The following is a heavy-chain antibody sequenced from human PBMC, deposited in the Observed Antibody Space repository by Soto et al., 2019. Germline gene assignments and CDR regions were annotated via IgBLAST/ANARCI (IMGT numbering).Heavy chain of an antibody. CDR3: TRPLGGSYYFNY. J-gene: IGHJ4*02. Sequence: EVQLVESGGGLVQPGGSLKLSCAASGFTFSGSAMHWVRQASGKGLEWVGRIRSKANSYATAYAASVKGRFTISRDDSKNTAYPQMNSLKTEDTAVYYCTRPLGGSYYFNYWGQGTLVTVSS. CDR2: IRSKANSYAT. CDR1: GFTFSGSA. D-gene: IGHD1-26*01. V-gene: IGHV3-73*02.